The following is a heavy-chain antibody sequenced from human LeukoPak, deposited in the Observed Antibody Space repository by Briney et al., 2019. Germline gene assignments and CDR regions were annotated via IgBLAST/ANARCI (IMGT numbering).Heavy chain of an antibody. Sequence: GASVKVSCKASGYTFTSYYMHWVRQAPGQGLEWMGMINPSGGSTSYAQKFQGRVTMTRDTSTSTVYIELSSLRSEDTAVYYCARDRARIAAAGDNFDYWGQGTLVTVSS. CDR1: GYTFTSYY. D-gene: IGHD6-13*01. V-gene: IGHV1-46*01. CDR2: INPSGGST. J-gene: IGHJ4*02. CDR3: ARDRARIAAAGDNFDY.